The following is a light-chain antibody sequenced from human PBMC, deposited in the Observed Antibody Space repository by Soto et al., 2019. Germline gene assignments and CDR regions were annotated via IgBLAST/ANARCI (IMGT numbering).Light chain of an antibody. CDR2: ESS. Sequence: LSQAAVTLYKSPGERATLSCKASRYVINTYLAWYQHKPGQAPRLLVYESSNRATGIPDRFSGSGSGTYFTLTVISLEPEDFTLFYCQHYAILPTSFAHVTKVDIK. CDR1: RYVINTY. J-gene: IGKJ2*03. CDR3: QHYAILPTS. V-gene: IGKV3-20*01.